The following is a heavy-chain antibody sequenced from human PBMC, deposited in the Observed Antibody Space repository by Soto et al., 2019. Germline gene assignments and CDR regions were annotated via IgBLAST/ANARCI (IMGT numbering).Heavy chain of an antibody. CDR1: GGSISSYY. CDR2: IYYSGST. CDR3: ARVYGGAFDY. V-gene: IGHV4-59*01. D-gene: IGHD4-17*01. Sequence: QVQLQESGPGLVKPSETLSLTCTVSGGSISSYYWSWIRQPPGKGLEWIGYIYYSGSTNYNPSLESRVTISVDTSKNQFSLKLSSVTAADTAVYDCARVYGGAFDYWGQGTLVTVSS. J-gene: IGHJ4*02.